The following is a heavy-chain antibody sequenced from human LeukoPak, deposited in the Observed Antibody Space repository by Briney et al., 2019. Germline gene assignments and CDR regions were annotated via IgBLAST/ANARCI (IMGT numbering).Heavy chain of an antibody. V-gene: IGHV4-34*01. J-gene: IGHJ6*04. Sequence: SETLSLTCAVYGGSLSGYYWSWIRQPPGKGLEWIGEINHSGSTNYNPSLKSRVTISVDTSKNQFSLKLSSVTAADTAVYYCARVRVINFYYYGMDVWGKGTTVTVSS. CDR3: ARVRVINFYYYGMDV. CDR1: GGSLSGYY. CDR2: INHSGST. D-gene: IGHD3-16*02.